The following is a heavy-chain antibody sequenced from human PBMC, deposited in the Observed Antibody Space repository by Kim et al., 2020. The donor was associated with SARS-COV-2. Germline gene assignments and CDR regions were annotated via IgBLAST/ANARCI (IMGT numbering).Heavy chain of an antibody. CDR2: GST. CDR3: ARTKGWFDP. Sequence: GSTYNNQSIKSRVTISVDTSKNQFSLKLSSVTAADTAGYYCARTKGWFDPWGQGTLVTVSS. J-gene: IGHJ5*02. V-gene: IGHV4-39*01.